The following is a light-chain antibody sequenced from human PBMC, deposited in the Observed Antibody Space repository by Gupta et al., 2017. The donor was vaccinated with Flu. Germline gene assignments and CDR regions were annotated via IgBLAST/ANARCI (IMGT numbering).Light chain of an antibody. V-gene: IGLV3-19*01. J-gene: IGLJ2*01. CDR2: ANN. CDR3: HSRDIRDNNQEV. CDR1: SLGNPY. Sequence: TGSITCQGDSLGNPYANWYQQNPGQAPSLVIYANNIRPSGVPDRFSGSSSGNTASLTITGAQAEDEADYYCHSRDIRDNNQEVFGGGTKLTVL.